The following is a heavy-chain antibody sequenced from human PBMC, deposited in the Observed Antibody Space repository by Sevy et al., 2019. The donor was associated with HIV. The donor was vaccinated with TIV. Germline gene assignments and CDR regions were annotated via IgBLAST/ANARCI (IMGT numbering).Heavy chain of an antibody. D-gene: IGHD1-26*01. Sequence: GGSLRLSCAASGFTFSNYEMNWVRQAPGKGPEWVSYISSSDSTIYYADSVRGRFIISRDNAKNSLYLQMNSLGAEDTAVYYCARDRVGATGLGYFQHWGQGTLVTVSS. J-gene: IGHJ1*01. CDR2: ISSSDSTI. CDR3: ARDRVGATGLGYFQH. CDR1: GFTFSNYE. V-gene: IGHV3-48*03.